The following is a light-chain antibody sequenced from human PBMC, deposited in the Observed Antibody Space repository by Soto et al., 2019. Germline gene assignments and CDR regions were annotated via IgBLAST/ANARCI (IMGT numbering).Light chain of an antibody. Sequence: ESMLTQSPGTLSLSPGARATLSCRASQSVSTRYLAWYQQKPGQAPRLLIYGASIRAAGIPDRFSGSGSGTDFTLTISRREPGVFAGDYCQQFRSSTLAFPFGEGTKLEI. CDR1: QSVSTRY. CDR3: QQFRSSTLAFP. J-gene: IGKJ2*01. CDR2: GAS. V-gene: IGKV3-20*01.